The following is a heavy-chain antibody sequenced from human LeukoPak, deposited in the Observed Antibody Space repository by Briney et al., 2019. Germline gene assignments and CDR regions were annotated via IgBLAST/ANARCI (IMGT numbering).Heavy chain of an antibody. Sequence: GESLKISCKASGYTFTGYYMHWVRQAPGQGLEWMGWINPNSGGTNYAQKFQGRVTMTRDTSISTAYMELSRLRSDDTAVYYCARDAIGDSYGPDYWGQGTLVTVSS. CDR1: GYTFTGYY. D-gene: IGHD5-18*01. V-gene: IGHV1-2*02. J-gene: IGHJ4*02. CDR2: INPNSGGT. CDR3: ARDAIGDSYGPDY.